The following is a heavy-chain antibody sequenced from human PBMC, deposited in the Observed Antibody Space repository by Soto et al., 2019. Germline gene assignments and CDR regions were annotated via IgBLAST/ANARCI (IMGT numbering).Heavy chain of an antibody. J-gene: IGHJ4*01. CDR3: ARSVGTIDFDY. CDR1: GYNFTTYW. CDR2: IYTSDSET. D-gene: IGHD1-26*01. V-gene: IGHV5-51*01. Sequence: GESLKISCKGSGYNFTTYWIGWVRQMPGKGLEWMGFIYTSDSETKYSPSFQGQVTISADKSINTAYLQWSSLKASDTAMYYCARSVGTIDFDYWGQGTLVTVSS.